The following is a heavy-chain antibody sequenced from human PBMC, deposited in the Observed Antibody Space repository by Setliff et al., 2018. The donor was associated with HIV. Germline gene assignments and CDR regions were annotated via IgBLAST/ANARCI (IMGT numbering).Heavy chain of an antibody. Sequence: SETLSLTCSVSGDSLGSYYWSWIRQPPGKGLEWIGYIYHSWSSKSNPSLKSRVTISGDTSKNQLSPKLSSVTAADTAVYYCARAQTDYYGMDVWGQGTTVTVSS. CDR2: IYHSWSS. CDR1: GDSLGSYY. V-gene: IGHV4-59*01. CDR3: ARAQTDYYGMDV. J-gene: IGHJ6*02.